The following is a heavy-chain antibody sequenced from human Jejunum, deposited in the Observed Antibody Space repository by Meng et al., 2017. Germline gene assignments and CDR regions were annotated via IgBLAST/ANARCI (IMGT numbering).Heavy chain of an antibody. J-gene: IGHJ4*02. CDR2: ISYSGST. Sequence: QLQLQESGAGLVKASETLSLTCTVSGGSISGSYDYWGLIRQPPGKGLDWTGTISYSGSTYYNPSLTSRVTISMDTSKNQFSLKLSSVTAADTAEYYCARHFSGSGTWFFDSWGQGALVTVSS. CDR1: GGSISGSYDY. CDR3: ARHFSGSGTWFFDS. V-gene: IGHV4-39*01. D-gene: IGHD3-10*01.